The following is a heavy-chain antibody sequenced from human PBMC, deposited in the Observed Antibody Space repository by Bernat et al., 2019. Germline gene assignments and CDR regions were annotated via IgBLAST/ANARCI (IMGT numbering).Heavy chain of an antibody. CDR3: ARDWVKCQYFQH. CDR2: IYYSGNT. CDR1: GGSISSGGYY. J-gene: IGHJ1*01. D-gene: IGHD2-2*01. V-gene: IGHV4-31*03. Sequence: QVQLQESGPGLVKPSQTLSLTCTVSGGSISSGGYYWSWIRQHPGKGLEWIGYIYYSGNTYYNPSHQSRVTISVDTSKTQLSLKLSSVTAADTAVYYCARDWVKCQYFQHWGRGTLITVSS.